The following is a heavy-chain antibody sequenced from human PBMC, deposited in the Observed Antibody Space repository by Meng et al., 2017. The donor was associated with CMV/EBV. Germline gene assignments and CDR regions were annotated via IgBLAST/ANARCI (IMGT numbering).Heavy chain of an antibody. J-gene: IGHJ4*02. D-gene: IGHD6-13*01. V-gene: IGHV4-34*01. CDR1: GGSFSGYY. CDR2: INHSGST. Sequence: SETLSLTCAVYGGSFSGYYWSWIRQPPGKGLEWIGEINHSGSTNYNPSLKSRVTISVDTSKNQFSLKLSSVTAADTAVYYCVRTRYSNPFDYWGQGTLVTVSS. CDR3: VRTRYSNPFDY.